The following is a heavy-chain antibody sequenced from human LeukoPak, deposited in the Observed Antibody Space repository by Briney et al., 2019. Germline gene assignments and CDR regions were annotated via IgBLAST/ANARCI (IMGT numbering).Heavy chain of an antibody. CDR1: GYTFTDYY. CDR3: VRGRSTTSCYAY. J-gene: IGHJ4*02. D-gene: IGHD2-2*01. Sequence: GASVKVSCKASGYTFTDYYVHWVRQAPGQGLEWMGWINPKSGGTTYAQKFQGRVTMTGDTSISTAFMELSRLRSDDTAMYHCVRGRSTTSCYAYWGQGTLVTVSS. V-gene: IGHV1-2*02. CDR2: INPKSGGT.